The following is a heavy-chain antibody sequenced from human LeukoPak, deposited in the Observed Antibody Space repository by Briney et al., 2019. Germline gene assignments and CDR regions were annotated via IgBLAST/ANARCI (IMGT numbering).Heavy chain of an antibody. V-gene: IGHV5-10-1*01. J-gene: IGHJ4*02. Sequence: GESLKISCKGSGYSFTSYWISWVRQMPGKGLGWMGRFDPSDSYTNYSPSFQGHVTISADKSISTAYLQWSSLKASDTAIYYCARHLSSNWYNEKAFDFWGQGILVTVSS. CDR3: ARHLSSNWYNEKAFDF. D-gene: IGHD6-13*01. CDR2: FDPSDSYT. CDR1: GYSFTSYW.